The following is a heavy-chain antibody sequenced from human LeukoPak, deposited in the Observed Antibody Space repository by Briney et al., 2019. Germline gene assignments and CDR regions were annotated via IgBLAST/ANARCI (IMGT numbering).Heavy chain of an antibody. CDR3: AKGDVSVTREFDY. CDR1: GFIFSTYS. D-gene: IGHD7-27*01. Sequence: GGSLRLSCTASGFIFSTYSMIWVRQAPGKGLEWVSSLSSTRGNKYYADSVKGRFTISRDNAKNSLYLQMNSLRAEDTAVYYCAKGDVSVTREFDYWGQGTLVTVSS. V-gene: IGHV3-21*01. CDR2: LSSTRGNK. J-gene: IGHJ4*02.